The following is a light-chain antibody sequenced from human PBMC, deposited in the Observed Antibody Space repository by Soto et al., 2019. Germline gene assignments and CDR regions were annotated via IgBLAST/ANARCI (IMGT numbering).Light chain of an antibody. CDR1: QSVSSNH. CDR2: GGS. CDR3: QQHGTSPIT. Sequence: DIVLRQPPGTLSLSPGERATLSCRASQSVSSNHLAWYQQKPGQAPRLLIYGGSSRATGIPVRFSGSGSETDFTLTITRLEPEDFAVYYCQQHGTSPITFGQGTLLEIK. V-gene: IGKV3-20*01. J-gene: IGKJ5*01.